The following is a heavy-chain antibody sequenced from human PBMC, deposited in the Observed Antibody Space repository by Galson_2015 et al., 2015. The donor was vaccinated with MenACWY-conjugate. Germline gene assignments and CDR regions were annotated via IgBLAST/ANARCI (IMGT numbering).Heavy chain of an antibody. J-gene: IGHJ4*02. Sequence: ETLSLTCTVSGASISSPHWSWFRQPPGKGLEWIAYIRDTGSLKDNPSLKSRVTMSADKSNNQFSLRLISVTAADTAVYYCARLPTWGSSFGYFDYWGQGIVVAVSS. V-gene: IGHV4-59*08. CDR2: IRDTGSL. CDR3: ARLPTWGSSFGYFDY. D-gene: IGHD7-27*01. CDR1: GASISSPH.